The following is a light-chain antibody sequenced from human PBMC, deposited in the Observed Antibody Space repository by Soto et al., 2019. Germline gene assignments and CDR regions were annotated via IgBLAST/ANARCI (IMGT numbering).Light chain of an antibody. CDR1: KGISRW. V-gene: IGKV1-12*01. Sequence: DIQMTQSPSSVSASVGDRVTITCRASKGISRWLALYQQKPGKSPKLLIYSEYSFQSGVTSRFSGSGSGTDFTLTISSLQPEDFATYYCQQANSFPLTFGGGTKVEIK. CDR3: QQANSFPLT. J-gene: IGKJ4*01. CDR2: SEY.